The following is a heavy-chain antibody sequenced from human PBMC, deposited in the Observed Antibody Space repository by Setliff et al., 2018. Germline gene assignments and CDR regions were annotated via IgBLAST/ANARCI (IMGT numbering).Heavy chain of an antibody. CDR2: INPIFGTA. J-gene: IGHJ3*02. CDR1: GYTFTGYY. Sequence: ASVKVSCKASGYTFTGYYMHWVRQAPGQGLEWMGWINPIFGTANYAQKFQGRVTITADKSTSTAYMELSSLRSEDTAVYYCAISTIFGVVSPTPDAFDIWGQGTMVTVS. CDR3: AISTIFGVVSPTPDAFDI. V-gene: IGHV1-69*06. D-gene: IGHD3-3*01.